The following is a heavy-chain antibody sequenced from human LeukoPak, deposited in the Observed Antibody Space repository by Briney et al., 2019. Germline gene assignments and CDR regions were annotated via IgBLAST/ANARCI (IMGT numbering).Heavy chain of an antibody. V-gene: IGHV3-48*01. D-gene: IGHD3-16*01. J-gene: IGHJ5*02. Sequence: GGSLRLSCAASGITFSSYSMNWVRQAPGKGLEWISYLSSDSYTIYYADSVKGRFIISRDNAKDSLYLQMNSLRAEDTAVYYCARVATDGGGFDPWGQGTLVTVSS. CDR2: LSSDSYTI. CDR3: ARVATDGGGFDP. CDR1: GITFSSYS.